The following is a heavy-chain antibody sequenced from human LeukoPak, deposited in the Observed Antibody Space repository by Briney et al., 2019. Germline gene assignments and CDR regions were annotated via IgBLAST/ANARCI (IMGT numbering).Heavy chain of an antibody. CDR2: IYPGDFDT. J-gene: IGHJ4*02. D-gene: IGHD6-13*01. CDR3: ARQNGLASAPDY. Sequence: GGSLQISCQGSGYNFTNYWIGGGRPVPGKGVEGMGIIYPGDFDTKYGPSFQGQVTISADKSIRTAYLQWSSLKASDTAIYYCARQNGLASAPDYWGQGTLVTVSS. CDR1: GYNFTNYW. V-gene: IGHV5-51*01.